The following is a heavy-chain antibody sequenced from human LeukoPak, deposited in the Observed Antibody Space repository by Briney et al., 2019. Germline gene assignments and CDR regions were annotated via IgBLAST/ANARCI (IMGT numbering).Heavy chain of an antibody. J-gene: IGHJ5*02. CDR2: ISGSGGST. V-gene: IGHV3-23*01. Sequence: ETLSLTCTVSGGSISGSTYYWGWIRQPPGKGLEWVSAISGSGGSTYYADSVKGRFSISRDNSKNTLYLQMNSLRAEDTAVYYCAKGRGYTYGLNWFDPWGQGTLVTVSS. CDR3: AKGRGYTYGLNWFDP. CDR1: GGSISGSTYY. D-gene: IGHD5-18*01.